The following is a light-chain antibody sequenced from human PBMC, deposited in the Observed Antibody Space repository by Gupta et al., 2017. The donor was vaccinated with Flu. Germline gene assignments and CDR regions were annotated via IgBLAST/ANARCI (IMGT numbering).Light chain of an antibody. J-gene: IGKJ1*01. CDR3: QQSHSTPWT. CDR1: QSISSY. Sequence: PSSLSASVGDRVTITCRASQSISSYLNWYQQKPGKAPKLLIYAASNLQSGVPSSFSGSGFGTDFTLTISSLQPEDFATYYCQQSHSTPWTFGQGTNVEIK. CDR2: AAS. V-gene: IGKV1-39*01.